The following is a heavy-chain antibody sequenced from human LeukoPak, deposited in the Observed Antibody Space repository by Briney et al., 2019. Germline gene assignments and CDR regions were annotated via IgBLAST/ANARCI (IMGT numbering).Heavy chain of an antibody. CDR2: INHSGST. CDR3: ARGFGSGSYCNY. V-gene: IGHV4-34*01. D-gene: IGHD3-10*01. CDR1: GGSFSGYY. Sequence: SETLSLTCTVYGGSFSGYYWSWIRQPPGKGLEWIGEINHSGSTNYNPSLKSRVTISVDTSKNQFSLKLSSVTAADTAVYYCARGFGSGSYCNYWGQGTLVTVSS. J-gene: IGHJ4*02.